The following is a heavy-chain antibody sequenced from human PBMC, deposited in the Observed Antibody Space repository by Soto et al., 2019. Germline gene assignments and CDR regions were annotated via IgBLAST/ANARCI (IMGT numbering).Heavy chain of an antibody. J-gene: IGHJ6*02. Sequence: QVQLQESGPGLVKPSETLSLTCTVSGGSIPNYYCSWFRQPPGKGLEWIGYIKYNGDSAYSLSLKRRVTMSVDTSKTQFSLMLESVTATDTAVYYCARHGFGSLHGLVDVWGQGTTVIVSS. CDR3: ARHGFGSLHGLVDV. CDR1: GGSIPNYY. V-gene: IGHV4-59*08. D-gene: IGHD3-10*01. CDR2: IKYNGDS.